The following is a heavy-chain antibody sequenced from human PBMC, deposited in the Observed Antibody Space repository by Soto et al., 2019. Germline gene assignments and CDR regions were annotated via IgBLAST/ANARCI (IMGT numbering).Heavy chain of an antibody. CDR3: ARKRGGAKLSWFDP. CDR1: GGSISSGGYY. D-gene: IGHD1-26*01. CDR2: IYHSGST. J-gene: IGHJ5*02. V-gene: IGHV4-31*03. Sequence: QVQLQESGPGLVKPSQTLSLTCTVSGGSISSGGYYWSWLRQHPGQGLEWIGYIYHSGSTYYNPSLKRRVTKPVDTAKSQYSRKLSSVTAADTAVYYCARKRGGAKLSWFDPWGQGTLVTVSS.